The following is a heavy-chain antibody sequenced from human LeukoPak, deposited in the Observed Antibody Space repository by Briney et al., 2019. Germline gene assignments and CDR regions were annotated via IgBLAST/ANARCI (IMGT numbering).Heavy chain of an antibody. Sequence: SETLSLTCTVSGGSISSSSYYWGWIRQPPGKGLEWIGSIYYSGSTYYNPSLKSRVTISVDTSKNQFSLKLSSVTAADTAVYYCARHSADCGGGSSTSCYPRNWFDPRGQGTLVTVSS. V-gene: IGHV4-39*01. CDR3: ARHSADCGGGSSTSCYPRNWFDP. CDR1: GGSISSSSYY. J-gene: IGHJ5*02. D-gene: IGHD2-2*01. CDR2: IYYSGST.